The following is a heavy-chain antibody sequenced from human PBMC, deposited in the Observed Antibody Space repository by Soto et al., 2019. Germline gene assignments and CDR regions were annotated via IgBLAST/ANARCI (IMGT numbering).Heavy chain of an antibody. CDR3: ARRLFDKNYYGSGNWNWFDP. CDR1: GGTFSSYT. CDR2: IIPILGIA. D-gene: IGHD3-10*01. Sequence: SVKVSCKASGGTFSSYTISWVRQAPGQGLEWMGRIIPILGIANYAQKFQGRVTITADKSTSTAYMELSSLRSEDTAVYYCARRLFDKNYYGSGNWNWFDPWGQGTLVTVSS. J-gene: IGHJ5*02. V-gene: IGHV1-69*02.